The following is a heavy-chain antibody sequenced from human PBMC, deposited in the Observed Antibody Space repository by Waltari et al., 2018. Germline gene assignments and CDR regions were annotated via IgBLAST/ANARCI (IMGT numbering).Heavy chain of an antibody. D-gene: IGHD5-12*01. V-gene: IGHV4-34*01. CDR2: INHSGST. CDR3: ARERRTPARWLPEKGYFDY. Sequence: QVQLQQWGAGLLKPSETLSLTCAVYGGSFSGYYWSWIRQPPGKGLEWIGEINHSGSTNYNPSLKSRVTISVDTSKNQFSLKLSSVTAADTAVYYCARERRTPARWLPEKGYFDYWGQGTLVTVSS. CDR1: GGSFSGYY. J-gene: IGHJ4*02.